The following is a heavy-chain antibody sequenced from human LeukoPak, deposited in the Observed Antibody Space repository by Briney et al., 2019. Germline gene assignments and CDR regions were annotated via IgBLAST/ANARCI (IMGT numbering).Heavy chain of an antibody. Sequence: SETLSLTCTVSGGPISSNSHSWEWIRQPPGKGLEWIANIYYSGNTNYNPTLESRVTISVDASENQFSLKLNSVTAADTAVYYCARRIHDSSHVDCWGQGTLVTVSS. D-gene: IGHD6-13*01. J-gene: IGHJ4*02. V-gene: IGHV4-39*01. CDR3: ARRIHDSSHVDC. CDR1: GGPISSNSHS. CDR2: IYYSGNT.